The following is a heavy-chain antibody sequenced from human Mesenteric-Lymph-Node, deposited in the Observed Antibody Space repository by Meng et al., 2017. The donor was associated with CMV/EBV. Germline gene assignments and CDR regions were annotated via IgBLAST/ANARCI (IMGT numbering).Heavy chain of an antibody. D-gene: IGHD1-1*01. CDR3: TRDKGATEGHWYFDL. V-gene: IGHV4-59*11. CDR1: GGSIISHY. Sequence: SETLSLTCAVSGGSIISHYWTWIRQPPGKGLEWIGFIYNTGTTTYNPSLKSRVTMSVDTSKNQFSLKVRSVTAADTAVYYCTRDKGATEGHWYFDLWGRGTLVTVSS. CDR2: IYNTGTT. J-gene: IGHJ2*01.